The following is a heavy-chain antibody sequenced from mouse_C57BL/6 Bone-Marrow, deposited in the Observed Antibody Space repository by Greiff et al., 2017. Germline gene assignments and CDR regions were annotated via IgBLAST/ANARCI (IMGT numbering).Heavy chain of an antibody. CDR2: INPGSGGT. CDR3: ARGGAQALYFDY. V-gene: IGHV1-54*01. Sequence: QVQLQQSGAELVRPGTSVKVSCKASGYAFTNYLIEWVKQRPGQGLEWIGVINPGSGGTNYNEKFKGKATLTADKSSSTAYMQLSSLTSEDSAVYFCARGGAQALYFDYWGQGTTLTVSS. CDR1: GYAFTNYL. D-gene: IGHD3-2*02. J-gene: IGHJ2*01.